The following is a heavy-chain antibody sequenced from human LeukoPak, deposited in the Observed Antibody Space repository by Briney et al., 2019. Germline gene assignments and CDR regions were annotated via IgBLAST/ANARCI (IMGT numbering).Heavy chain of an antibody. CDR2: ISSSSSYI. J-gene: IGHJ6*04. CDR1: GFTFSSYS. V-gene: IGHV3-21*01. CDR3: ARDVYCSSTSCYGGYYYGMDV. D-gene: IGHD2-2*01. Sequence: GRSLRLSCAASGFTFSSYSMNWVRQAPGKGLEWVSSISSSSSYIYYADSVKGRFTISRDNAKNSLYLQMNSLRAEDTAVYYCARDVYCSSTSCYGGYYYGMDVWGKGTTVTVSS.